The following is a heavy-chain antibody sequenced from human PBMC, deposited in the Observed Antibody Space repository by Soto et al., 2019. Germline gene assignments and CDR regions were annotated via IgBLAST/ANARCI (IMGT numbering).Heavy chain of an antibody. D-gene: IGHD1-20*01. CDR3: ARPRWKDGIK. V-gene: IGHV4-39*01. J-gene: IGHJ4*02. Sequence: QLQLQESGPGLVRPSETLSLTCSVSGGSMNNNSYYWGWIRQAPGKGLEWIGTIYYTGNTFYNPSLRSRVTISVDTLKNQLSLNLTSLTVADTAVYYCARPRWKDGIKWGRGILVTVSS. CDR2: IYYTGNT. CDR1: GGSMNNNSYY.